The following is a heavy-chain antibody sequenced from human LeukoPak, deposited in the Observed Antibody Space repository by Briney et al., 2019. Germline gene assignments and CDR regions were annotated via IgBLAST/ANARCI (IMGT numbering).Heavy chain of an antibody. D-gene: IGHD1-7*01. V-gene: IGHV4-34*01. CDR3: ASRNWNYGNRRVWFDP. CDR2: INHSGST. Sequence: PSETLSLTCAVYGGSFSGYYWSWLRQPPGKGLEWLGEINHSGSTNYNPSLKSRVTISVDTSNNQFSLKLSSVTAADTAVYYGASRNWNYGNRRVWFDPWGQGTLVTVSS. CDR1: GGSFSGYY. J-gene: IGHJ5*02.